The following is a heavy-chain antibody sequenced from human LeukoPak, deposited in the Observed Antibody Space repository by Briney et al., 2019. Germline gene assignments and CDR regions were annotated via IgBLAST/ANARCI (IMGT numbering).Heavy chain of an antibody. CDR1: RYTLTELS. V-gene: IGHV1-24*01. J-gene: IGHJ3*02. CDR2: FDPEDGET. Sequence: GASVKVSCKVSRYTLTELSMHWVRQAPGKGLEWMGGFDPEDGETIYAQKFQGRVTMTEDTSTDTAYMELSSLRSEDTAVYYCATRDLSSSWYAAFDIWGQGTMVTVSS. D-gene: IGHD6-13*01. CDR3: ATRDLSSSWYAAFDI.